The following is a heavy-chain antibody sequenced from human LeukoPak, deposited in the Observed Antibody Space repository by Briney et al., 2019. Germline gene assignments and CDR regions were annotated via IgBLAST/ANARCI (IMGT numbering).Heavy chain of an antibody. V-gene: IGHV3-48*04. J-gene: IGHJ4*02. CDR3: ARDDSSGYYFDY. CDR2: ISSSSSTI. Sequence: PGGALRLSCTASGFTFSSYSMNWVRQAPGKGREWVSYISSSSSTIYYADSVKGRFTISRDNAKNSLYLQMNSLRAEDTAVYYCARDDSSGYYFDYWGQGTLVTVSS. CDR1: GFTFSSYS. D-gene: IGHD3-22*01.